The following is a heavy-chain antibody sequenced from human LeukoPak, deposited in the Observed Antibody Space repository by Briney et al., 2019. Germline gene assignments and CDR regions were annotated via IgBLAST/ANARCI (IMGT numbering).Heavy chain of an antibody. J-gene: IGHJ4*02. D-gene: IGHD1-26*01. Sequence: GGSLRLSCAASGFNFSSYDMSWVRQAPGKGLEWVSGISSSGGSTYYADSVKGRFTLSSDNSKNTLYLQMNSLRAEDTAVYYCAKELVGAGDYWGRGTLVTVSS. CDR3: AKELVGAGDY. CDR2: ISSSGGST. V-gene: IGHV3-23*01. CDR1: GFNFSSYD.